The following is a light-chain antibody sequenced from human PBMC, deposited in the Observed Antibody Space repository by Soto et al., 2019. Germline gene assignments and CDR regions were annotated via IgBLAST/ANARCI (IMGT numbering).Light chain of an antibody. CDR3: QHYDSSPGFT. J-gene: IGKJ4*01. CDR2: GAS. CDR1: QSFHTNY. Sequence: EIVLTQSPGTLSLSPGERATLSCRASQSFHTNYLAWYQHRPGQAPRLLIYGASIRASGIPERFSGRGSGTEFTLTISRLEPADSVVYYCQHYDSSPGFTFGGGTKMEIK. V-gene: IGKV3-20*01.